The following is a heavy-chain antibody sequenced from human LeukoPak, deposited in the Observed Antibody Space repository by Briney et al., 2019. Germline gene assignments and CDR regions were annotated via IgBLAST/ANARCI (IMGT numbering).Heavy chain of an antibody. CDR2: IYYSGST. CDR1: GCSISSYY. V-gene: IGHV4-59*08. Sequence: SETLSLTCNASGCSISSYYLSWVRQPPGKGLEWIGYIYYSGSTNYNPSLKNRVTILVDTSSNQFSLKLSSVTAADTAVYYWARDDSGYSSSWYGFDYWGQGTLVTVSS. J-gene: IGHJ4*02. CDR3: ARDDSGYSSSWYGFDY. D-gene: IGHD6-13*01.